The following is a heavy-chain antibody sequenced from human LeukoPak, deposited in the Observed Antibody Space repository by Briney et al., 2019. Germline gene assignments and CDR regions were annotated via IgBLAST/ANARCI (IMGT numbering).Heavy chain of an antibody. CDR3: RTAVPRCYDCCVYEY. CDR1: GGSISGFY. D-gene: IGHD5-12*01. J-gene: IGHJ4*02. CDR2: IYTSGST. Sequence: PSETLSLTCTVSGGSISGFYWSWMPQPAGKGLKGIGRIYTSGSTNSNPSLKSRVTMSVDTSKNQFSLKLSSVPAADPLVYSWRTAVPRCYDCCVYEYWGQGTLVTVSS. V-gene: IGHV4-4*07.